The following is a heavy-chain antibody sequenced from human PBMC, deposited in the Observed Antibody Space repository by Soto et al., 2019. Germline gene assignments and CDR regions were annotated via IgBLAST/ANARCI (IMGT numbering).Heavy chain of an antibody. Sequence: QLQLQESGSGLVKPSQTLSLTCAVSGGSINTATHSWSWIRQPPGKGLEWIGYIYHSGSTYYNPSAKVQVTISIDKSNSQFSLGLRSVTAADTAVYYCARGGGVTTTGDDYWGQGILVTVSS. CDR1: GGSINTATHS. CDR3: ARGGGVTTTGDDY. CDR2: IYHSGST. V-gene: IGHV4-30-2*01. J-gene: IGHJ4*02. D-gene: IGHD4-4*01.